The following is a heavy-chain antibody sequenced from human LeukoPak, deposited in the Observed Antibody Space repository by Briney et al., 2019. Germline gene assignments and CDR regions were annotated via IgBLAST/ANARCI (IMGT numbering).Heavy chain of an antibody. V-gene: IGHV4-4*07. CDR2: IYTSGST. CDR1: GGSISSYY. J-gene: IGHJ3*02. Sequence: SETLSLTCTVSGGSISSYYWSWIRQPAGKGLEWIGHIYTSGSTKYNPSLKGRVTMSVDTSKNQFSLNLSSVTAADTAVYYCARVLEILDAFDIWGQGTVVTVSS. CDR3: ARVLEILDAFDI. D-gene: IGHD2/OR15-2a*01.